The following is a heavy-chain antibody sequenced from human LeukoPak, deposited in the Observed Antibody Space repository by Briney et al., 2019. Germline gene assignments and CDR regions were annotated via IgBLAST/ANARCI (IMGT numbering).Heavy chain of an antibody. D-gene: IGHD3-22*01. V-gene: IGHV3-23*01. J-gene: IGHJ4*02. CDR3: AKDRGRYYDSSGYFWGDYFDS. CDR2: ISGSGGST. Sequence: GGSLRLSCAASGFTFSSYAMSWVRQAPGKGLEWVSAISGSGGSTYYADSVKGRFTISRDNSKNTLYLQMNSLRAEDTAVYYCAKDRGRYYDSSGYFWGDYFDSWGQGILVTVST. CDR1: GFTFSSYA.